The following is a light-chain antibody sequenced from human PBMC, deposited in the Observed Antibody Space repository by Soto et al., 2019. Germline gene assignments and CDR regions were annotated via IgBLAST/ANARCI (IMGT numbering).Light chain of an antibody. CDR2: EGT. Sequence: QSALTQPASVSGSPGQSITISCTGTSSDIGTFNLVSWYQHHPDKAPRLILYEGTKRPSGVSTRFSGSKSANTASLTVSGLQAEDEGDYYCCSYAAGGTLVFGGGTKLTVL. J-gene: IGLJ3*02. CDR3: CSYAAGGTLV. CDR1: SSDIGTFNL. V-gene: IGLV2-23*01.